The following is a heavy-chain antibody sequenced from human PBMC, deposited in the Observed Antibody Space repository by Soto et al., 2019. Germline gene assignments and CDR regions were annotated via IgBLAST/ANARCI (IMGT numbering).Heavy chain of an antibody. Sequence: GGSLRLSCAASGFSFSDYYMDWVRQLPGKGLEWVGRSRNKTKSYTSEYDPSVKGRFTISRHDSEDSMYLQMSSLRTEDTAVYYCARDTGGSYDFWGQGALVTVSS. CDR2: SRNKTKSYTS. D-gene: IGHD1-26*01. V-gene: IGHV3-72*01. J-gene: IGHJ4*02. CDR3: ARDTGGSYDF. CDR1: GFSFSDYY.